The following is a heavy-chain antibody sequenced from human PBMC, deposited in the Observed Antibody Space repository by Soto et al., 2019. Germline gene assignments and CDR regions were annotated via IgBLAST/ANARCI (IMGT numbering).Heavy chain of an antibody. CDR1: GFTFSSYG. CDR3: AKDEVLVVVVARDYYGMDV. D-gene: IGHD2-15*01. CDR2: ISYDGSNK. V-gene: IGHV3-30*18. J-gene: IGHJ6*02. Sequence: QVQLVESGGGVVQPGRSLRLSCAASGFTFSSYGMHWVRQAPGKGLEWVAVISYDGSNKYYADSVKGRFTISRDNSKNTLYLQMNSLRAEDTAVYYCAKDEVLVVVVARDYYGMDVWGQGTTVTVSS.